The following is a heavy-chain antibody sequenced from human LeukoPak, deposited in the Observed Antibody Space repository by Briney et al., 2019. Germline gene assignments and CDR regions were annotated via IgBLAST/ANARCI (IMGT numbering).Heavy chain of an antibody. CDR3: AKDRRGCSSTNCYYQFDY. Sequence: GGSLRLSCAASGFTFSSYAMSWVRQAPGKGREWVSAISDSGGSTYYADSVKGRFTISRDNSKNTVYLQMNSLRAEDTAVYYCAKDRRGCSSTNCYYQFDYWGQGTQVTVSS. V-gene: IGHV3-23*01. D-gene: IGHD2-2*01. J-gene: IGHJ4*02. CDR2: ISDSGGST. CDR1: GFTFSSYA.